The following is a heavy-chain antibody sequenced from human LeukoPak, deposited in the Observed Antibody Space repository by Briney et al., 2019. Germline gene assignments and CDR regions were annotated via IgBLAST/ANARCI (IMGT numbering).Heavy chain of an antibody. Sequence: ASVKVSCKASGYTFTSYGISWVRQAPGQGLEWMGWISAYNGNTNYAQKLQGRVTMTTDTSTSTAYMELRSLRSDDTAVYYCARVGKPDYGVVYAFDIWGQGTMVTVSS. CDR3: ARVGKPDYGVVYAFDI. CDR2: ISAYNGNT. D-gene: IGHD4-17*01. V-gene: IGHV1-18*01. CDR1: GYTFTSYG. J-gene: IGHJ3*02.